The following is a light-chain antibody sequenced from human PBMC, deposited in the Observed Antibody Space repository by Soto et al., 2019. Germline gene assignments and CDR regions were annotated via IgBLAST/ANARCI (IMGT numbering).Light chain of an antibody. Sequence: DIQMTQSPSTLSASVGDRVTITCRASQSISTWLSWYQQKLGKDPKVLIYKASNLQSGVSSRFSGSGSGTEFTLTISSLQPDDFATYYCQDYNSWTFGQGTKVEI. J-gene: IGKJ1*01. V-gene: IGKV1-5*03. CDR2: KAS. CDR1: QSISTW. CDR3: QDYNSWT.